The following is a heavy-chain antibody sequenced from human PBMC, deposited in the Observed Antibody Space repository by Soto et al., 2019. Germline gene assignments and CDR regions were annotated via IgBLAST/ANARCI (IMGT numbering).Heavy chain of an antibody. CDR2: IIPMLAIT. CDR3: ALGSWSGETFDI. CDR1: GGTFNVYT. J-gene: IGHJ3*02. D-gene: IGHD6-13*01. Sequence: QVQLVQSGAEVKKPGSSVKVSCKASGGTFNVYTIIWVRQAHGQGLEWMGRIIPMLAITNYAQRFQGRVTLTADTSTTTAYMELSSLTSEDTAVYYCALGSWSGETFDIWGQGTLVTVSS. V-gene: IGHV1-69*02.